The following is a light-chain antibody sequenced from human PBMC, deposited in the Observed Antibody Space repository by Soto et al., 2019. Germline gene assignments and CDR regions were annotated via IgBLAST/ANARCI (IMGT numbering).Light chain of an antibody. CDR2: EVS. CDR1: SSDVGGYNY. CDR3: SSYTSSSTDV. J-gene: IGLJ1*01. Sequence: SALTQPASVSGSPGQSIAISCTGTSSDVGGYNYVSWYQQHPGKAPKLMISEVSNRPSGVSNRFSGSKSGNTASLTISGLQAEDEADYYCSSYTSSSTDVFGTGTKVTVL. V-gene: IGLV2-14*01.